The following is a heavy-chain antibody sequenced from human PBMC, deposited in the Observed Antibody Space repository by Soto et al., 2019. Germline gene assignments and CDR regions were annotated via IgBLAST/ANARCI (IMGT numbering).Heavy chain of an antibody. CDR1: GFTFSSYG. CDR3: AKSGYYYGMDV. CDR2: ISYDGSNN. V-gene: IGHV3-30*18. Sequence: QVQLVESGGGVVQPGRSLRLSCAASGFTFSSYGMHWVRQAPGKGLEWVAVISYDGSNNYYADSVKGRFTISRDNSKNTLYLQMNSLRAEDTAVYYCAKSGYYYGMDVWGQGTTVTVSS. J-gene: IGHJ6*02.